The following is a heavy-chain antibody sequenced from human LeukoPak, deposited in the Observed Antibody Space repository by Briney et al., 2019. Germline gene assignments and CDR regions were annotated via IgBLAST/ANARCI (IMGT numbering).Heavy chain of an antibody. J-gene: IGHJ4*02. CDR3: AKDRASGSGSYSYRGFDY. D-gene: IGHD6-19*01. CDR1: GFTFSNYA. CDR2: ISGSGDYT. V-gene: IGHV3-23*01. Sequence: GGSLRLSCAASGFTFSNYAMSWVRQAPGRGLERVSAISGSGDYTNYADSVKGRFTISRDNSKNTLYLQMNSLRAEDTAVYYCAKDRASGSGSYSYRGFDYWGQGTLVTVSS.